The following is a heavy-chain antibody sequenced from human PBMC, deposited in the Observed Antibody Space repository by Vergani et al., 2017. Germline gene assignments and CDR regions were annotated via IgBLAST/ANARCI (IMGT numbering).Heavy chain of an antibody. CDR1: GFTFTAYG. CDR2: ISGQNFRT. CDR3: VXDNDYDADGPFDL. V-gene: IGHV3-23*01. J-gene: IGHJ2*01. D-gene: IGHD3-16*01. Sequence: EVQLLESGGGSAQPGESLRLSCVASGFTFTAYGLNWVRQAPGKGLEWVSGISGQNFRTLYADSVKGRFNISRDNAKKAVFLQMNNLRHEDTALYFCVXDNDYDADGPFDLWGRGTLVTVSS.